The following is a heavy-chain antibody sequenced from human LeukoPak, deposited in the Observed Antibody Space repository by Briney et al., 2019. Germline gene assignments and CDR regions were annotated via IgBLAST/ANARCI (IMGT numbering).Heavy chain of an antibody. CDR1: GFTFSSYG. CDR3: ARDGSWFGELPYFDY. Sequence: GGSLRLSCAASGFTFSSYGMHWVRQAPGKGLECVSYISSSGNTTYHADSVKGRFTISRDNAKNSLYLQMSSLRSDDTAVYYCARDGSWFGELPYFDYWGQGTLVTVSS. V-gene: IGHV3-48*04. CDR2: ISSSGNTT. D-gene: IGHD3-10*01. J-gene: IGHJ4*02.